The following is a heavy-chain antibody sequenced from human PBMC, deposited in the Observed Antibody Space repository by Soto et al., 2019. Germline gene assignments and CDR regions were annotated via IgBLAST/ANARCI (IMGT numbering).Heavy chain of an antibody. Sequence: QVQLVESGGGVVQPGRSLRLSCAASGFTFSSYAMHWVRQAPGKGLEWVAVIWYDGSNKYYADSVKGRFTITRDNSKNTLYLQMNSLRAEDTAVYYCAREAGGSYGHDYWGQGTLATVS. V-gene: IGHV3-33*01. J-gene: IGHJ4*02. CDR1: GFTFSSYA. D-gene: IGHD1-26*01. CDR2: IWYDGSNK. CDR3: AREAGGSYGHDY.